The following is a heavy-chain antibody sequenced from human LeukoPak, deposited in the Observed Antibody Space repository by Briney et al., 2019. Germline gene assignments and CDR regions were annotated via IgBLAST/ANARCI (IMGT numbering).Heavy chain of an antibody. CDR1: GYSFTSYY. CDR3: ARDNSVGETAWWFDP. CDR2: VNPSGSSA. Sequence: ASVKVSCKASGYSFTSYYMHWVRQAPGQGLEWMGFVNPSGSSAAYAQKFQGRLTMTRDMFTSTDYMELTSLTSDDTAVYYCARDNSVGETAWWFDPWGQGTLVTVSS. V-gene: IGHV1-46*01. D-gene: IGHD1-26*01. J-gene: IGHJ5*02.